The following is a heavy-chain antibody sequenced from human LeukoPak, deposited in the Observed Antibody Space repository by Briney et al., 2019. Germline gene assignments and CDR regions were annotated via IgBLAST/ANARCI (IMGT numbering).Heavy chain of an antibody. V-gene: IGHV3-30-3*01. J-gene: IGHJ6*02. CDR3: ARDRDDYGMDV. CDR2: ISYDGSNK. Sequence: GGSLRLSCAASGFTFSSYAMHWVRQAPGKGLEWVAVISYDGSNKYYADSVKGRFTISRDNSKNTLYLQMNSLRAEDTAVYYCARDRDDYGMDVWGQGTTVTVSS. CDR1: GFTFSSYA.